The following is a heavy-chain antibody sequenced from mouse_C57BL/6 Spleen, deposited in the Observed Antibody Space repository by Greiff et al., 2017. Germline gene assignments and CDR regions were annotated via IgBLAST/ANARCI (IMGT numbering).Heavy chain of an antibody. J-gene: IGHJ3*01. CDR2: INPSTGGT. V-gene: IGHV1-42*01. Sequence: VQLQQSGPELVKPGASVKISCKASGYSFTGYYMNWVKQSPEKSLEWIGEINPSTGGTNYNQKFKAKATLTVDKSTSTAYMQLKSLPSEDSAVCYCARDYDEAWFAYWGQGTLVTVSA. D-gene: IGHD2-4*01. CDR3: ARDYDEAWFAY. CDR1: GYSFTGYY.